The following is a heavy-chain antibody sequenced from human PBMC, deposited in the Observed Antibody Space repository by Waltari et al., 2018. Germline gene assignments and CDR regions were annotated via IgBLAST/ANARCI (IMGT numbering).Heavy chain of an antibody. D-gene: IGHD1-26*01. CDR1: GGSISIVSYY. CDR3: ARGNDSGSGAFDI. V-gene: IGHV4-61*02. CDR2: IYTSGST. J-gene: IGHJ3*02. Sequence: QVQLQESGPGLVKPSQTLSLTCTVSGGSISIVSYYWSWIRQPAGKGLEWIGRIYTSGSTNYNPSLKSRVTISVDTSKNQFSLKLSSVTAADTAVYYCARGNDSGSGAFDIWGQGTMVTVSS.